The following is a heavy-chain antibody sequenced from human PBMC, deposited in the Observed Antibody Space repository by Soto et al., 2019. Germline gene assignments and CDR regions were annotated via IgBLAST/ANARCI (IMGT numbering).Heavy chain of an antibody. CDR1: GGSISSSSYY. V-gene: IGHV4-39*01. CDR3: AILGDLGMYYGMDV. Sequence: KPSETLSLTCTVSGGSISSSSYYWGWIRQPPGKGLEWIGSIYYSGSTYYNPSLKSRVTISVDTSKNQFSLKLSSVTAADTAVYYCAILGDLGMYYGMDVWGQGTTVTVSS. J-gene: IGHJ6*02. CDR2: IYYSGST. D-gene: IGHD3-10*01.